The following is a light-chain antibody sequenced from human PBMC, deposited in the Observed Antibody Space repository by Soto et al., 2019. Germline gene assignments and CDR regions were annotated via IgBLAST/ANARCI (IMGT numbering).Light chain of an antibody. Sequence: QSALTQPRSVSGSPGQSVTISCTGTSGDIGDYDYVSWYQQHPGRAPKLIIYSVTKRPSGVPARFSGSKSGNTASLTISGLQAEDDSDYYCCSYAGTSTPSWVFGGGTKLTVL. CDR3: CSYAGTSTPSWV. CDR1: SGDIGDYDY. J-gene: IGLJ3*02. CDR2: SVT. V-gene: IGLV2-11*01.